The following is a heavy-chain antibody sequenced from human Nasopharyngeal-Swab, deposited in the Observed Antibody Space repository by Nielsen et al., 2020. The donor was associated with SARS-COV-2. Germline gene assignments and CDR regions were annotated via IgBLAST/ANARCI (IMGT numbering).Heavy chain of an antibody. D-gene: IGHD5-24*01. CDR3: VRGGNWYFDY. CDR2: MYRSGSS. Sequence: SETLSLTCAVSGDSINNDQWWTWVRQPPGEGLEGLGEMYRSGSSTFSPSLKSRAAISLDKTNNRFSLILKSVTAADTAVYFCVRGGNWYFDYWGQGILVTVSS. J-gene: IGHJ4*02. CDR1: GDSINNDQW. V-gene: IGHV4-4*02.